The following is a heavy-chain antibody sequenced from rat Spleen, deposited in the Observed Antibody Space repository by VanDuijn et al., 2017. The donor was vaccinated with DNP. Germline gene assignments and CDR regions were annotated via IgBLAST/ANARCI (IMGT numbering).Heavy chain of an antibody. CDR3: VREHLGVTH. CDR2: INKDSRKI. D-gene: IGHD3-5*01. CDR1: GFNFNDYW. J-gene: IGHJ3*01. V-gene: IGHV4-2*01. Sequence: EVKLVESGGGLVQPGRSLKLSCAASGFNFNDYWMGWVRQAPGKGLEWIGEINKDSRKINYVPSLKDKVTISRDNVQNILYLQMSRLASEDTATYYCVREHLGVTHWGQGTLVTVSS.